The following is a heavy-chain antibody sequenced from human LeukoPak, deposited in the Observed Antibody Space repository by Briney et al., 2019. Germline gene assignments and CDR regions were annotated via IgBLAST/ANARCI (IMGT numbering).Heavy chain of an antibody. CDR3: ARGSYGDYYNWFDP. D-gene: IGHD4-17*01. CDR1: GGSISTYY. CDR2: IYYSGST. V-gene: IGHV4-59*01. Sequence: SETLSLTCTVSGGSISTYYWSWIRQPPGKGLEWIGYIYYSGSTNYNPSLKSRVTISVDTSKNQFSLKLSSVTAADTAVYYCARGSYGDYYNWFDPWGQGTLVTVS. J-gene: IGHJ5*02.